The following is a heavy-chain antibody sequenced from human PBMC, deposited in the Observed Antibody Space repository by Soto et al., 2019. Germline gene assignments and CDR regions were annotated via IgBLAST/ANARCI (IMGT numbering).Heavy chain of an antibody. J-gene: IGHJ3*02. D-gene: IGHD6-19*01. Sequence: QVQLVQSGAEVKKPGSSVKVSCKASGGTFSSYTISWVRQAPGQGLEWMGRIIPILGIANYAQKFQGRVTITADKSPSTAYMELSSLRSEDTAVYYCARSSAVAIDAFDIWGQGTMVTVSS. CDR1: GGTFSSYT. V-gene: IGHV1-69*02. CDR2: IIPILGIA. CDR3: ARSSAVAIDAFDI.